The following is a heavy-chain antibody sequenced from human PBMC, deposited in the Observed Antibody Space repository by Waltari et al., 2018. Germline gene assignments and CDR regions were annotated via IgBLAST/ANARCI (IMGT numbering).Heavy chain of an antibody. V-gene: IGHV3-23*01. J-gene: IGHJ4*02. CDR3: AKGRWYFDF. CDR1: GLPFSTYA. CDR2: MSGSGGNT. Sequence: EVQLLESGGGLVQPGGSMRLSCASSGLPFSTYALGWVRQAPGRGVEGVSGMSGSGGNTYYADSVKGRFTISRDNSRNTLFLQMNRLRAEDTAVYYCAKGRWYFDFWGRGTLVTVPS.